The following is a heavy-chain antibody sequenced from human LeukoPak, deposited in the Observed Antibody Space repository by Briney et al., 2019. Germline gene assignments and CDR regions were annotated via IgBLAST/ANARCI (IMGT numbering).Heavy chain of an antibody. CDR1: GFTFSTYW. CDR2: IKQDGSEK. J-gene: IGHJ6*03. Sequence: GGSLRLSCVGSGFTFSTYWMSWVRQAPGKGLEWEAHIKQDGSEKNYVDSVKGRFTISRDNAKNSLFLQVNSLRAEDTVVYYCARGGKIAGYYYFYMDVWGKGTTVIVSS. D-gene: IGHD2/OR15-2a*01. CDR3: ARGGKIAGYYYFYMDV. V-gene: IGHV3-7*01.